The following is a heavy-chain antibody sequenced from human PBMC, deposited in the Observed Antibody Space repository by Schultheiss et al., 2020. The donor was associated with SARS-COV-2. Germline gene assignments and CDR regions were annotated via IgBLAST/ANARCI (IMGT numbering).Heavy chain of an antibody. CDR3: ARDDYGATNYYYYGMDV. J-gene: IGHJ6*02. CDR2: IGSGSDHI. D-gene: IGHD4-17*01. CDR1: GFTFSSYT. Sequence: GGSLRLSCATSGFTFSSYTMNWVRQAPGKGLEWVSCIGSGSDHIYYADSVKGRFTISRDNAKNSLYLQMNSLRAEDTAVYYCARDDYGATNYYYYGMDVWGQGTTVTVSS. V-gene: IGHV3-21*01.